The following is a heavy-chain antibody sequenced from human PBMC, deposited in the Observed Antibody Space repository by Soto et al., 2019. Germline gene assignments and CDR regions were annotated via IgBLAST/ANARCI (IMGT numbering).Heavy chain of an antibody. J-gene: IGHJ5*02. CDR2: IYHDGDT. D-gene: IGHD6-25*01. CDR1: GFFISDNYF. CDR3: AKDSGGLDP. Sequence: SETLSLTCAVSGFFISDNYFWGWIRQPPGKGLEWLGSIYHDGDTRYNPSLKSRVTMSVDTSRNQFTLRVTSVTAADTAVYFCAKDSGGLDPWSQGTLVTVSS. V-gene: IGHV4-38-2*02.